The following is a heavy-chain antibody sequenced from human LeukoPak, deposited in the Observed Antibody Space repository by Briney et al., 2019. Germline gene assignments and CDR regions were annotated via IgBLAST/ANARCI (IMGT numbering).Heavy chain of an antibody. Sequence: GGSLRLSCAASAFTFSDYSMNWVRQAPGKGLEWISYISGRRSTVYYADSVRGRFTISRDNAKNSMYLQMNSLRAEDTAVYYCARDRLTSGSYFFDYWGQGTLVTVSS. J-gene: IGHJ4*02. CDR2: ISGRRSTV. CDR1: AFTFSDYS. D-gene: IGHD1-26*01. V-gene: IGHV3-48*01. CDR3: ARDRLTSGSYFFDY.